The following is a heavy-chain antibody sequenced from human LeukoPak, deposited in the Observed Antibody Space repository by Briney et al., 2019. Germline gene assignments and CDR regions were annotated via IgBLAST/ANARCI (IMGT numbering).Heavy chain of an antibody. Sequence: ASVKVSCKASGYTFTGYYIHWVRQAPGQGLEWMGRINPSIGDSNYAQKFQGRVTMTRDTSISTAYMELSRLRSDDTAVYYCARDHHDYVWGSYRPFDYWGQGTLVTVSS. CDR3: ARDHHDYVWGSYRPFDY. CDR2: INPSIGDS. J-gene: IGHJ4*02. D-gene: IGHD3-16*02. V-gene: IGHV1-2*06. CDR1: GYTFTGYY.